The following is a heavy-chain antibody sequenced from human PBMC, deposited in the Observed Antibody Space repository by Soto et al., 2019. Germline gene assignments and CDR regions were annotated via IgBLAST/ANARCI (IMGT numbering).Heavy chain of an antibody. J-gene: IGHJ4*02. CDR2: ISAYNGNT. CDR1: GYTFTSYG. D-gene: IGHD2-8*01. CDR3: ARAGYCTNGVCYPPSYYFDY. Sequence: GASVKVSCKASGYTFTSYGISWVRQAPGQGLEWMGWISAYNGNTNYAQKLQGRVTMTTDTSTSTAYMEPRSLRSDDTAVYYCARAGYCTNGVCYPPSYYFDYWGQGTLVTVSS. V-gene: IGHV1-18*01.